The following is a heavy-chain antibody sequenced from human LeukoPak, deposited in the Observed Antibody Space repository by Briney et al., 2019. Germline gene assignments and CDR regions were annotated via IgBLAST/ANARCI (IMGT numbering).Heavy chain of an antibody. Sequence: PSQTLSLTCTVSGGSINNGNHFWTWIRQPAGKGLEWIGRIFTGGSTNYNPSLESRLTMSIDTSKNQFFLKLNSVTAADTAVYYCATGYGDFRVEGRYFYSWGQGTLVTVSS. J-gene: IGHJ4*02. CDR3: ATGYGDFRVEGRYFYS. D-gene: IGHD4-17*01. CDR1: GGSINNGNHF. V-gene: IGHV4-61*02. CDR2: IFTGGST.